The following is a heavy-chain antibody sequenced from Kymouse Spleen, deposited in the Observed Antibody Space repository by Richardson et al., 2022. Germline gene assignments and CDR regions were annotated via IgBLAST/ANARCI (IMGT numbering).Heavy chain of an antibody. CDR3: ARQWELLNYYYYGMDV. V-gene: IGHV4-39*01. J-gene: IGHJ6*02. CDR1: GGSISSSSYY. D-gene: IGHD1-26*01. Sequence: QLQLQESGPGLVKPSETLSLTCTVSGGSISSSSYYWGWIRQPPGKGLEWIGSIYYSGSTYYNPSLKSRVTISVDTSKNQFSLKLSSVTAADTAVYYCARQWELLNYYYYGMDVWGQGTTVTVSS. CDR2: IYYSGST.